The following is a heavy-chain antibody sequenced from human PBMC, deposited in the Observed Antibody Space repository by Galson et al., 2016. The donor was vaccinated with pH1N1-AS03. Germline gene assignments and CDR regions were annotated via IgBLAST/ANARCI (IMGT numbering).Heavy chain of an antibody. D-gene: IGHD2-2*01. V-gene: IGHV3-15*01. J-gene: IGHJ4*02. CDR3: TTADTEPGYCTSTSCSLDF. CDR1: GFTFSNAW. CDR2: IKSKTDGGTK. Sequence: SLRLSCAGYGFTFSNAWMSWVRQAPGKGLEWVGRIKSKTDGGTKAYAAPVKGRFAISRDDSENTLYLQMNSLKTEDTAVYYCTTADTEPGYCTSTSCSLDFWGQGTLVTVSS.